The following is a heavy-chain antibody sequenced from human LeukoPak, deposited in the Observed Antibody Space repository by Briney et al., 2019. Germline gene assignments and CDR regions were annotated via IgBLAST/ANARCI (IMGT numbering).Heavy chain of an antibody. J-gene: IGHJ4*02. Sequence: ASVKVSCKASGYTFTSYDINWVRQATGQGLEWMRWMNPNSGNTGYAQKFQGRVTMTRNTSISTAYMELSSLRSEDTAVYYCARRGDSSGYYYGYWGQGTLVTVSS. D-gene: IGHD3-22*01. CDR3: ARRGDSSGYYYGY. CDR2: MNPNSGNT. CDR1: GYTFTSYD. V-gene: IGHV1-8*01.